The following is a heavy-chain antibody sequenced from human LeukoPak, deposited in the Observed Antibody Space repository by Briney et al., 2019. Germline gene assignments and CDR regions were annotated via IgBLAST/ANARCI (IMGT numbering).Heavy chain of an antibody. CDR1: GFAFSSSW. CDR3: ARDLSLSFDY. Sequence: GGSLRLSCAASGFAFSSSWMLWVRQGQGKGLVWVARINGDGTYTKYADSVKGRFTISRDNTKNTLYLQMNSLRVEDTAVYYCARDLSLSFDYWGRGTLVTVSS. V-gene: IGHV3-74*01. CDR2: INGDGTYT. J-gene: IGHJ4*02.